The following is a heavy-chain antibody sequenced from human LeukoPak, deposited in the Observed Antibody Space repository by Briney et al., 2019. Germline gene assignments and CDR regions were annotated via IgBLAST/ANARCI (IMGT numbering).Heavy chain of an antibody. V-gene: IGHV1-2*06. CDR3: ARDHRGIVVVPAAIGDDY. CDR1: GYTFTGYH. CDR2: INPNSGGT. J-gene: IGHJ4*02. D-gene: IGHD2-2*02. Sequence: ASVKVSCKASGYTFTGYHMHWVRQAPGQGLEWMGRINPNSGGTNYAQKFQGRVTMTRDTSISTAYMELSRLRSDDTAVYYCARDHRGIVVVPAAIGDDYWGQGTLVTVSS.